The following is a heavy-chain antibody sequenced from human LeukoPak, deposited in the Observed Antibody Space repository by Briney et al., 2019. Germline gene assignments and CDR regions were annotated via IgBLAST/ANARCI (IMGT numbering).Heavy chain of an antibody. CDR3: AKVMGYCSGGSCHCFDY. D-gene: IGHD2-15*01. CDR1: GFTFSDYY. Sequence: PGGSLRLSCAASGFTFSDYYMSWIRQAPGKGLEWVSAISGSGGSTYYADSVKGRFTISRDNSKNTLYLQMNSLRAEDTAVYYCAKVMGYCSGGSCHCFDYWGQGTLVTVSS. CDR2: ISGSGGST. J-gene: IGHJ4*02. V-gene: IGHV3-23*01.